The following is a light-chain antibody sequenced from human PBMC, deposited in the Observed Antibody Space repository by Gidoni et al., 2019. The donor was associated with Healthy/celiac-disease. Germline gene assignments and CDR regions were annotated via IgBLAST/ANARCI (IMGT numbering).Light chain of an antibody. CDR1: RSDVVGYNY. V-gene: IGLV2-14*01. Sequence: QSALTQPASVSGSPGQSLTISCTGTRSDVVGYNYVSWYQQHPGKALKLMICDVSTLPSGVSNRFSGSKSGNTASLTISVLQAEDEADYYCSSYTSSSTPVVFGGGTKLTVL. J-gene: IGLJ2*01. CDR2: DVS. CDR3: SSYTSSSTPVV.